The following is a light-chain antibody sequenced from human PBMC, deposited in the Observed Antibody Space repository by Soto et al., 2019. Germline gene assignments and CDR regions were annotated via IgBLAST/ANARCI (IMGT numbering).Light chain of an antibody. J-gene: IGLJ3*02. CDR1: SSDVGGHNY. V-gene: IGLV2-8*01. CDR2: EVS. Sequence: QSVLTHSPSASGSPGQSVTISCTGTSSDVGGHNYVSWYQHHPGKAPKLIIYEVSKRPSGVPDRFSGSKSGNTASLTVSGLQAEDEAVYYCSSTAGNNNLVFGGGSKVTV. CDR3: SSTAGNNNLV.